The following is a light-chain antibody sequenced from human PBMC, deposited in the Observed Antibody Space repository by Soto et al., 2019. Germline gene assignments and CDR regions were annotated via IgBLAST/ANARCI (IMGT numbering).Light chain of an antibody. CDR2: GAS. J-gene: IGKJ4*01. Sequence: EIVMTQSPATLSVSPGERATLSCRTTQSVARNLAWYQKKPGQAPRLLIHGASTRATGIPARFSGSGSGTEFTLTISSLQSEDFAVYYCQQYNNWPLSFVGGTKVENK. CDR3: QQYNNWPLS. CDR1: QSVARN. V-gene: IGKV3-15*01.